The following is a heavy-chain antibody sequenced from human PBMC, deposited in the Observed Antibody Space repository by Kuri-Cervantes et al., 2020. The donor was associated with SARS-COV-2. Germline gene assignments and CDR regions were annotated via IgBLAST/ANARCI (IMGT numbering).Heavy chain of an antibody. J-gene: IGHJ4*02. CDR3: ARDIVTVDYDFWSSYYGPSYFDY. V-gene: IGHV3-66*01. D-gene: IGHD3-3*01. CDR1: GYTVSSNY. Sequence: GGSLRLSCAASGYTVSSNYMSWVRQAPGKGLEWVSVIYSGGSTYYADSVKGRFTISRDNSKNTLYLQMNSLRAEDTAVYYCARDIVTVDYDFWSSYYGPSYFDYWGQGTLVTVSS. CDR2: IYSGGST.